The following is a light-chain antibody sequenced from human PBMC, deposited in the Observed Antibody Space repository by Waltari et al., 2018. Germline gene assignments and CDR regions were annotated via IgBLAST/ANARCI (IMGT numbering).Light chain of an antibody. CDR3: SSYAGSNTGL. V-gene: IGLV2-11*01. CDR2: EVS. CDR1: SSDIGYYNV. J-gene: IGLJ2*01. Sequence: QAAPTQPPSVSGSPGQSVTISCTGTSSDIGYYNVVSWYQQHPGKAPKLMIYEVSKRPSGASDRFSGSKSGNTASLTISGLQAEDEADYYCSSYAGSNTGLFGGGTRLTVL.